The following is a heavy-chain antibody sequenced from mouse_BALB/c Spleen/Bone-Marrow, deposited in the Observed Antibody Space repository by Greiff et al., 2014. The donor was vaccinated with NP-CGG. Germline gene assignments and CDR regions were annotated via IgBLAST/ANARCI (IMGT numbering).Heavy chain of an antibody. CDR2: ILPGSGST. Sequence: VNVVESGAELMKPGASVKISCKATGYTFSSYWIEWVKQRPGHGLEWIGEILPGSGSTNYNEKFKGKATFTADTSSNTAYMQLSSLTSEDSAVYYCGRGYGNYDNYAMDYWGQGTSVTVSS. J-gene: IGHJ4*01. CDR3: GRGYGNYDNYAMDY. D-gene: IGHD2-10*02. V-gene: IGHV1-9*01. CDR1: GYTFSSYW.